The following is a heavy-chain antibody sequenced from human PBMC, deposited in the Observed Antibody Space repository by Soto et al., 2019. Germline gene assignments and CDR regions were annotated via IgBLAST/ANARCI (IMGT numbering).Heavy chain of an antibody. V-gene: IGHV4-4*07. CDR2: IYATGTT. Sequence: QVQLQESGPGLVKPSETLSLTCTVSGASISGFYWSWIRKSAGKGLEWIGRIYATGTTDYNPSLKCRVRMSVDTSKKQFSLKLRSVTAADTAVYYCVRDGTKTLRDWFDPWGQGSSVTVSS. CDR3: VRDGTKTLRDWFDP. J-gene: IGHJ5*02. CDR1: GASISGFY. D-gene: IGHD1-1*01.